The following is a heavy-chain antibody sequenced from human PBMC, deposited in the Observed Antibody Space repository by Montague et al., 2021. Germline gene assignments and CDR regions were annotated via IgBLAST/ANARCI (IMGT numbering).Heavy chain of an antibody. CDR1: GFPFGSSA. CDR2: IGDSGRNT. CDR3: AKRMAIYKQLYYFDY. D-gene: IGHD5-24*01. Sequence: FRRLSCAASGFPFGSSAMSWVRQAPGKGLEWVSSIGDSGRNTYYADSVKGRFTVSRDNSKNTLYLQMNSLSPEDTAVYYCAKRMAIYKQLYYFDYWGQGALVTVSS. V-gene: IGHV3-23*01. J-gene: IGHJ4*02.